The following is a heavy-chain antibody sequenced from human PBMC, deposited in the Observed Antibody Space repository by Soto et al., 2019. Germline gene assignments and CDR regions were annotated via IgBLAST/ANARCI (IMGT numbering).Heavy chain of an antibody. Sequence: SETLSLTCTVSGGSISSSSYYWGWIRQPPGKGLEWIGSIYYSGSTYYNPSLKSRVTISVDTSKNQFSLKLSSVTAADTAVYYCARQGGGTRAAAGWVLFDYWGQGTLVTVSS. CDR3: ARQGGGTRAAAGWVLFDY. V-gene: IGHV4-39*01. CDR1: GGSISSSSYY. J-gene: IGHJ4*02. D-gene: IGHD6-13*01. CDR2: IYYSGST.